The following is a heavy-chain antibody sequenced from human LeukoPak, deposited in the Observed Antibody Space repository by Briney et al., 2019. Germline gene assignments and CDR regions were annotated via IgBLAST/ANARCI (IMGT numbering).Heavy chain of an antibody. J-gene: IGHJ4*02. CDR1: GGSISSDNFY. CDR2: IYYSGST. V-gene: IGHV4-30-4*01. D-gene: IGHD6-13*01. CDR3: VREYSSSWSYYFDY. Sequence: SETLSLTCTVSGGSISSDNFYWSWIRQPPGKGLEWIGYIYYSGSTYYNPSLKRRITISVNTSKNQFSLKVSSVTAADTAVYSCVREYSSSWSYYFDYWGQGTLVTVSS.